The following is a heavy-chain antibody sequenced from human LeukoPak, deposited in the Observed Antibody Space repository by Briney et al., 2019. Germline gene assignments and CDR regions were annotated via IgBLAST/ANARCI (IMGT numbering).Heavy chain of an antibody. CDR3: ARGGSRQSITIFGVVDY. Sequence: GASVKVSCKASGYTFTGYYMHWVRQAPGQGLEWMGWINPNSGGTNYAQKFQGRVTMTRDTSTSTVYMELSSLRSEDTAVYYCARGGSRQSITIFGVVDYWGQGTLVTVSS. D-gene: IGHD3-3*01. CDR2: INPNSGGT. V-gene: IGHV1-2*02. CDR1: GYTFTGYY. J-gene: IGHJ4*02.